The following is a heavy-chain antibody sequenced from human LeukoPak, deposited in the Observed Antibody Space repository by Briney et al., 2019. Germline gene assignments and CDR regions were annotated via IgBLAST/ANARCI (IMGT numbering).Heavy chain of an antibody. J-gene: IGHJ4*02. CDR2: ISRSSSTI. CDR1: GFTFSTYS. V-gene: IGHV3-48*01. D-gene: IGHD6-13*01. CDR3: ARAGYSSSWYSD. Sequence: GGSLRLSCAASGFTFSTYSMNWVRQAPGKGLEWVSDISRSSSTIYYADSVKGRFTISRDNAKNSLYLQMNSLRAEDTAVYYCARAGYSSSWYSDWGQGTLVTVSS.